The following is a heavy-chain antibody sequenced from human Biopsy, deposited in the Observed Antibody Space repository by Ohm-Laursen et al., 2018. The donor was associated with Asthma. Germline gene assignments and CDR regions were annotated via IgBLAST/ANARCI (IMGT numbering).Heavy chain of an antibody. CDR3: ARAVDYSHYYGIDV. CDR2: ISVYNGNT. V-gene: IGHV1-18*01. Sequence: ASVQVSCKTSGYTFNSAGITWARPAPGQGLERMGWISVYNGNTKVAQKLQDRVTLITDTSTSTAYMELRSLRSDDTAVYFCARAVDYSHYYGIDVWGQGTTVTVS. D-gene: IGHD3-10*01. CDR1: GYTFNSAG. J-gene: IGHJ6*02.